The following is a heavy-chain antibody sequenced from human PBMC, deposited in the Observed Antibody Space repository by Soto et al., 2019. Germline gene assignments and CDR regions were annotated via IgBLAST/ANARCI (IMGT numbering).Heavy chain of an antibody. V-gene: IGHV4-59*01. D-gene: IGHD6-19*01. Sequence: SETLSLTCAVSGDFLTTYYWNWIRQSPGKGLEWIGYIFYGGHTNYNPSLRGRATISVDTSKNQFSLKLSSVTAADTAVYYCARSPQYSSGWNGGFDYWGQGTLVTVSS. CDR1: GDFLTTYY. J-gene: IGHJ4*02. CDR2: IFYGGHT. CDR3: ARSPQYSSGWNGGFDY.